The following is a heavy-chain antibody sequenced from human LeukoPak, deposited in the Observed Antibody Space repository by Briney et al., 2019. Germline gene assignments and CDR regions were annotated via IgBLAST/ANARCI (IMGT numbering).Heavy chain of an antibody. CDR2: INHSGST. V-gene: IGHV4-39*07. J-gene: IGHJ3*02. Sequence: PSETLSLTCAVSGGSISSSSYYWGWIRQPPGKGLEWIGEINHSGSTNYNPSLKSRVTISVDTSKNQFSLKLSSVTAADTAVYYCDGSDYTMTFDIWGQGTMVTVSS. CDR3: DGSDYTMTFDI. CDR1: GGSISSSSYY. D-gene: IGHD4-11*01.